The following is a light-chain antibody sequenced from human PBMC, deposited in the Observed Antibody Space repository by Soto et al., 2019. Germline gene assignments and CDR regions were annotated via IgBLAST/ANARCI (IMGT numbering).Light chain of an antibody. CDR3: SSYAGSNNLV. J-gene: IGLJ1*01. V-gene: IGLV2-8*01. Sequence: QSVLTQPASASGSPGQSGTISCTGTSSDVGGYNYVSWYQQHPGKAPKLMIYEVSKRPSGVPDRFSGSKSGNAASLTVSGLQAEDEADYYCSSYAGSNNLVFGTGTKVTVL. CDR1: SSDVGGYNY. CDR2: EVS.